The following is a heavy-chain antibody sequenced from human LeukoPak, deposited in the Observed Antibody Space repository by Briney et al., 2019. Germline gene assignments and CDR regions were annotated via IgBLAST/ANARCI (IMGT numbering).Heavy chain of an antibody. V-gene: IGHV3-9*01. Sequence: PGGSLRLSCAASGFTFDDYAMHWVRQAPGKGLEWVSGISWNSGSTGYADSVKGRFTISRDNAKNSLYLQMNSLRAEDTALYYCAKSLGSVVVTAILDYWGQGTLVTVSS. CDR2: ISWNSGST. D-gene: IGHD2-21*02. CDR3: AKSLGSVVVTAILDY. CDR1: GFTFDDYA. J-gene: IGHJ4*02.